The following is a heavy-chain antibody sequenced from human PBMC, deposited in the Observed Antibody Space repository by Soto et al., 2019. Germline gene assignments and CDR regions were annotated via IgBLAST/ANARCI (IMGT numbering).Heavy chain of an antibody. CDR2: ISGSGGST. D-gene: IGHD3-22*01. CDR1: GFTFSSYA. Sequence: EVQLLESGGGLVQPGGSLRLSCAASGFTFSSYAMSWVRQAPGKGLEWVSAISGSGGSTYYADSVKGRFTISRDNSKNTLYLQMNSLRAEDTAVYYCAKDQPYYYDSSGYTFDYWGQGTLVTVSS. J-gene: IGHJ4*02. CDR3: AKDQPYYYDSSGYTFDY. V-gene: IGHV3-23*01.